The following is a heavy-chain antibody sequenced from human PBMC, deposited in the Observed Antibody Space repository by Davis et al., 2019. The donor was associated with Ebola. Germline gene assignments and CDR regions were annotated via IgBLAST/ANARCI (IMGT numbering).Heavy chain of an antibody. CDR1: GGSFSGYY. Sequence: SETLSLTCAVYGGSFSGYYWSWIRQPPGKGLEWIGEINHSGSTNYNPSLKSRVTISVDTSKNQFSLKLSSVTAADTAVYYCAREYSYGNNWFDPWGQGTLVTVSS. J-gene: IGHJ5*02. D-gene: IGHD5-18*01. V-gene: IGHV4-34*01. CDR3: AREYSYGNNWFDP. CDR2: INHSGST.